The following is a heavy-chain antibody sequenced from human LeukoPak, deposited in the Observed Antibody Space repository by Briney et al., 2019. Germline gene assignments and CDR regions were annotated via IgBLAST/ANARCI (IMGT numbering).Heavy chain of an antibody. Sequence: GESLKISCKGSGYSFSSYWISWVRQMPGKGLEWMGKIDPSDSYTNYSPSFQGHVTISADKSISTAYLQWSSLKASDTVMYYCARFDSSGWPFDPWGQGTLVTVSS. J-gene: IGHJ5*02. CDR1: GYSFSSYW. CDR3: ARFDSSGWPFDP. D-gene: IGHD6-19*01. V-gene: IGHV5-10-1*01. CDR2: IDPSDSYT.